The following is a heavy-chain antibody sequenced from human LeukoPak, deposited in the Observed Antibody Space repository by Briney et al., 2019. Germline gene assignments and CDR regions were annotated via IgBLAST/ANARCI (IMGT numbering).Heavy chain of an antibody. V-gene: IGHV1-2*02. D-gene: IGHD1-1*01. CDR2: INPNSGGT. Sequence: GASVKVSCKAAGYTLTGYYMHWVRQAPGQGLEWMGWINPNSGGTNYAQKFQGRVTMTRGTSISTAYMELSRLRSDDTAVYYCARQNNWNAFDIWGQGTMVTVSS. CDR3: ARQNNWNAFDI. J-gene: IGHJ3*02. CDR1: GYTLTGYY.